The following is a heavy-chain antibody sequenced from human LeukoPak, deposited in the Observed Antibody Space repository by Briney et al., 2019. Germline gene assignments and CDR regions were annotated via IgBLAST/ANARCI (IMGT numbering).Heavy chain of an antibody. CDR2: INPSGGST. V-gene: IGHV1-46*01. D-gene: IGHD3-22*01. J-gene: IGHJ3*02. CDR1: GYTFTSYY. CDR3: ARTRNGDSSGGDAFDI. Sequence: ALVKVSCKASGYTFTSYYMHWVRQAPGQGLEWMGIINPSGGSTSYAQKFQGRVTMTRDTSTSTVYMELSSLRSEDTAVYYCARTRNGDSSGGDAFDIWGQGTMVTVSS.